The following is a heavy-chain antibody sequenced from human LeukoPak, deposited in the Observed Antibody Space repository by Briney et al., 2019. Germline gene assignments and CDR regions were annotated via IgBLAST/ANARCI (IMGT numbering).Heavy chain of an antibody. D-gene: IGHD3-9*01. V-gene: IGHV4-31*03. Sequence: SETLSLTCTVSGGSISSGGYYWSWIRQHPGKGLEWIGYIYYSGSTYYNPSLKSRVTISVDTSKNQFSLKLSSVTAADTAVYYCARDGEYYDILTGYDPPLDYWGQGTLVTVSS. J-gene: IGHJ4*02. CDR1: GGSISSGGYY. CDR3: ARDGEYYDILTGYDPPLDY. CDR2: IYYSGST.